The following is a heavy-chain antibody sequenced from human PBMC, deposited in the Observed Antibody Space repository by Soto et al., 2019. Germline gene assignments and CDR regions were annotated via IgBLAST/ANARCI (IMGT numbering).Heavy chain of an antibody. V-gene: IGHV3-9*01. J-gene: IGHJ5*02. CDR2: ISWNSGSI. Sequence: EVQLVESGGGLVQPGRSLRLSCAASGFTFDDYAMHWVRQAPGKGLEWVSGISWNSGSIGYADSVKGRFTISRDNAKNSLYLQMNSLRAEDTALYYCAKDRQQQLVPWDNWFDPWGQGTLVTVSS. CDR1: GFTFDDYA. D-gene: IGHD6-13*01. CDR3: AKDRQQQLVPWDNWFDP.